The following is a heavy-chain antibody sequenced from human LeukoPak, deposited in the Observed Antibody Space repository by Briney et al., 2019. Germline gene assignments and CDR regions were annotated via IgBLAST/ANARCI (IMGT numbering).Heavy chain of an antibody. J-gene: IGHJ5*02. CDR2: INPKSGGT. V-gene: IGHV1-2*02. CDR3: ARGGSGFDP. Sequence: ASVKVSCKASGYTFTDYFMNWVRQAPGQGLEWMGWINPKSGGTVYAQKFQGRVTMTRDTSSSTAYMELSRLRSEDTAIYYCARGGSGFDPWGQGTLVTVSS. CDR1: GYTFTDYF. D-gene: IGHD3-10*01.